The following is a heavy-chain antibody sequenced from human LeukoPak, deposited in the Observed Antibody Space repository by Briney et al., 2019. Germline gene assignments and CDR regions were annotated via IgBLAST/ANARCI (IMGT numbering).Heavy chain of an antibody. Sequence: GGSLRLSCAASGFTFSDYYISWIRQAPGKGLEWVSYISSSGSTIYYADSVKGRFTIPRDNAKNSLYLQMNSLRAEDTAVYYCAREASYYDSSGYSIRDAFDIWGQGTMVTVSS. V-gene: IGHV3-11*01. J-gene: IGHJ3*02. CDR1: GFTFSDYY. CDR3: AREASYYDSSGYSIRDAFDI. D-gene: IGHD3-22*01. CDR2: ISSSGSTI.